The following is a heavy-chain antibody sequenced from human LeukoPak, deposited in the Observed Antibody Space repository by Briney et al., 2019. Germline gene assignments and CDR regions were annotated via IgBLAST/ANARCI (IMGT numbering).Heavy chain of an antibody. V-gene: IGHV1-58*01. CDR2: IVVGSGNT. D-gene: IGHD1-14*01. Sequence: RASVKVSCKASRFTFTSSAVQWVRQARGQRLEWIGWIVVGSGNTNYAQKFQERVTITRDMSTSTAYMELSSLRSEDTAVYYCAAASEIPYYMDVWGKGTTVTVSS. CDR3: AAASEIPYYMDV. J-gene: IGHJ6*03. CDR1: RFTFTSSA.